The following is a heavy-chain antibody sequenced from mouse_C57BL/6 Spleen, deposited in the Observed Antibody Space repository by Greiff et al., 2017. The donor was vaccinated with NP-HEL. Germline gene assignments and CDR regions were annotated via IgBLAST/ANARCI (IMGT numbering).Heavy chain of an antibody. CDR2: INPSTGGT. Sequence: VQLQQSGPELVKPGASVKISCKASGYSFTGYYMNWVKQSPEKSLEWIGEINPSTGGTTYNQKFKAKATLTVDKSSSTAYMQLKSLTSEDSAVSDCARSPLLRYINYDAMDDRGQGTSVTAAS. J-gene: IGHJ4*01. CDR1: GYSFTGYY. D-gene: IGHD1-1*01. CDR3: ARSPLLRYINYDAMDD. V-gene: IGHV1-42*01.